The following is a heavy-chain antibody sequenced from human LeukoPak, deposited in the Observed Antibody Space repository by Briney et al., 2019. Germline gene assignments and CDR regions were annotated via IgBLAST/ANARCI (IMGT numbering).Heavy chain of an antibody. D-gene: IGHD4-23*01. V-gene: IGHV3-23*01. J-gene: IGHJ5*01. CDR2: ISGSGGST. CDR1: GFTFSSYA. CDR3: AKSTVVTPKNWFDP. Sequence: GGSLRLSCAASGFTFSSYAMSWVRQAPGKGLEWVSAISGSGGSTYYADSVKGRFTISGDNSKNTLYLQMNSLRAEDTAVYYCAKSTVVTPKNWFDPWGQGTLVTVSS.